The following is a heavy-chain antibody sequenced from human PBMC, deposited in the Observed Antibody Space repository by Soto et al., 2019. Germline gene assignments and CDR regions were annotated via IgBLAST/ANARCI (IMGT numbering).Heavy chain of an antibody. V-gene: IGHV1-69*13. Sequence: SVKVSCKASGGTFSSYAISWVRQAPGQGLEWMGGIIPIFGTANYAQKFQGRVTITADESTSTAYMELSSLRSEDTAVYYCAIWEAPPQDNYDILTGPPAGDAFDIWGQGTMVTVSS. CDR3: AIWEAPPQDNYDILTGPPAGDAFDI. J-gene: IGHJ3*02. D-gene: IGHD3-9*01. CDR2: IIPIFGTA. CDR1: GGTFSSYA.